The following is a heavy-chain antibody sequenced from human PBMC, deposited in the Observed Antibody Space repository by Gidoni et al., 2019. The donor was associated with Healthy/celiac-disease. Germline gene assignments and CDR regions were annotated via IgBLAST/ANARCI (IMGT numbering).Heavy chain of an antibody. CDR3: ARDPSYDFWSGYYLGKDGMDV. CDR2: ISSSSSTI. CDR1: GFPFSSYS. D-gene: IGHD3-3*01. V-gene: IGHV3-48*02. J-gene: IGHJ6*02. Sequence: EVQLVESGGGLVQPGGSLRLSCAASGFPFSSYSMDLVRQAPGKGLEWVSYISSSSSTIYYADSVKGRFTISRDNAKNSLYLQMNSLRDEDTAVYYCARDPSYDFWSGYYLGKDGMDVWGQGTTVTVSS.